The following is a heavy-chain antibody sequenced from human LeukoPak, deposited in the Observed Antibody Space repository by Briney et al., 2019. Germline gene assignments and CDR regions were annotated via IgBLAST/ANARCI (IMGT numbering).Heavy chain of an antibody. V-gene: IGHV4-59*01. Sequence: SETLSLTCTVSTGSISSYHWSWIRQPPGKALEWIGFIYNSGGANYNPSLTSRVTISLDTSKNQFSLKLSSVTAADTAVYYCARVRSSSSLSPWYFDLWGRGTLVTVSS. CDR3: ARVRSSSSLSPWYFDL. CDR2: IYNSGGA. J-gene: IGHJ2*01. CDR1: TGSISSYH. D-gene: IGHD6-13*01.